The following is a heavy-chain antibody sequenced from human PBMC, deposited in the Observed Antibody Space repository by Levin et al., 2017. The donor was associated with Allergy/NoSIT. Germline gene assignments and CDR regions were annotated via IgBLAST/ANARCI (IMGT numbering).Heavy chain of an antibody. D-gene: IGHD3-10*01. CDR2: IYHSGST. CDR1: GGSIRSGGYS. CDR3: ASSRITMVRGVIQVYYGMDV. J-gene: IGHJ6*02. V-gene: IGHV4-30-2*01. Sequence: SQTLSLTCAVSGGSIRSGGYSWSWIRQPPGKGLEWIGYIYHSGSTYYNPSLKSRVTISVDRSKNQFSLKLSSVTAADTAVYYCASSRITMVRGVIQVYYGMDVWGQGTTVTVSS.